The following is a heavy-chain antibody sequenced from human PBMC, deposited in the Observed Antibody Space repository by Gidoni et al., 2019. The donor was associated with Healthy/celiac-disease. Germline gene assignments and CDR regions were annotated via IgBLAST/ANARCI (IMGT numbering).Heavy chain of an antibody. CDR1: GFPFSSYR. CDR3: ARERVYYYGSGSTYYYYYYGMDV. CDR2: ISSSSSYI. V-gene: IGHV3-21*01. Sequence: EVQLVESGGGLVKPGGSLRLSCAASGFPFSSYRMNWVRQAPGKGLEWVSSISSSSSYIYYADSVKGRFTISRDNAKNSLYLQMNSLRAEDTAVYYCARERVYYYGSGSTYYYYYYGMDVWGQGTTVTVSS. J-gene: IGHJ6*02. D-gene: IGHD3-10*01.